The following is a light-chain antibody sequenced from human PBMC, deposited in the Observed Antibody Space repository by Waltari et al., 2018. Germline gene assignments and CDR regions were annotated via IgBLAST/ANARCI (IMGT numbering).Light chain of an antibody. CDR1: QSVLYNSNNKNH. CDR3: QQHYSSPPT. CDR2: WAS. Sequence: DIVMTQSPDSLAVSLGERATINCKSSQSVLYNSNNKNHLAWYQQKPGQPPKLLIYWASTRESGVPDRFSGSWSGTDFTLTITSLQAEDVAVYYCQQHYSSPPTFGQGTKVEIK. V-gene: IGKV4-1*01. J-gene: IGKJ1*01.